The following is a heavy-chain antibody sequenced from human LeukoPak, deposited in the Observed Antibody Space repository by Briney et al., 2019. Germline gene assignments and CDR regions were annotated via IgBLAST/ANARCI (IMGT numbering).Heavy chain of an antibody. CDR1: GFTFSSYI. Sequence: GGSLRLSCAASGFTFSSYIMSWVRQAPGKGLEWVSYISSSSTKYYADSVKGRFTISRDNAKNSLYLQMNSLRAEDTAVYYCVRGAETGTSRFDYWGQGTLVTVSS. CDR2: ISSSSTK. CDR3: VRGAETGTSRFDY. D-gene: IGHD6-13*01. J-gene: IGHJ4*02. V-gene: IGHV3-48*01.